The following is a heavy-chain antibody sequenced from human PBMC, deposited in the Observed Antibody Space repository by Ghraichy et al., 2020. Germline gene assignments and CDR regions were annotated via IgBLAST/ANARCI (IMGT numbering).Heavy chain of an antibody. CDR1: GYTFTGYY. CDR2: INPNSGGT. D-gene: IGHD3-3*01. V-gene: IGHV1-2*02. CDR3: ARMSADENFGVVKSYWFDP. Sequence: ASGKVSCKASGYTFTGYYMHWVRQAPGQGLEWMGWINPNSGGTNYAQKFQGRVTMTRDTSISTAYMELSRLRSDDTAVYYCARMSADENFGVVKSYWFDPWGQGTLVTVSS. J-gene: IGHJ5*02.